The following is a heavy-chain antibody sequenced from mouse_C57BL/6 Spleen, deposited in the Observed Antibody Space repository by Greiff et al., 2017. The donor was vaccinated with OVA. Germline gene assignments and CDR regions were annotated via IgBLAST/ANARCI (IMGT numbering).Heavy chain of an antibody. D-gene: IGHD2-2*01. CDR1: GFTFSDYY. CDR3: ARGGYYWYFDV. Sequence: EVKLMESAGGLVQPGSSMKLSCTASGFTFSDYYMAWVRQVPEKGLEWVANINYDGSSTYYLDSLKSRFIISRDNAKNILYLQMSSLKSEDTATYYCARGGYYWYFDVWGTGTTVTVSS. J-gene: IGHJ1*03. V-gene: IGHV5-16*01. CDR2: INYDGSST.